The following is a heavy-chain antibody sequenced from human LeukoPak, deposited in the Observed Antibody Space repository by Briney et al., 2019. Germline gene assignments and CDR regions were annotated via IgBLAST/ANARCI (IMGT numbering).Heavy chain of an antibody. V-gene: IGHV4-39*02. J-gene: IGHJ4*02. CDR1: GFSISSGGHY. Sequence: PSETLSLTCNVSGFSISSGGHYWGWIRQSPGKGLEWIASIYYSGSIYYNPSLKSRVLMSVDTSKNHFYLTLMSVTAADTAVYYCARLTTETYNPFDYWGQGTLVTVSS. D-gene: IGHD2/OR15-2a*01. CDR3: ARLTTETYNPFDY. CDR2: IYYSGSI.